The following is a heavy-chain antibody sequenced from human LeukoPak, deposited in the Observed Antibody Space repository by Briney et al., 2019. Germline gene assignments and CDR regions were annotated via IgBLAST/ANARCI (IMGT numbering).Heavy chain of an antibody. CDR2: INSDGSST. Sequence: GGSLRLSCAASGFTFSSYWMRWVRQAPGKELVWVSRINSDGSSTSYADSVKGRFTISRDNAKNTLYLQMNSLRAEDTAVYYCARGGYEFYYYYMDVWGKGTTVTISS. CDR3: ARGGYEFYYYYMDV. D-gene: IGHD6-25*01. V-gene: IGHV3-74*01. J-gene: IGHJ6*03. CDR1: GFTFSSYW.